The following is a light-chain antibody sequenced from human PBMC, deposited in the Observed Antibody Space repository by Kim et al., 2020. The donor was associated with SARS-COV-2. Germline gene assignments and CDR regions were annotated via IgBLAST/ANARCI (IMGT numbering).Light chain of an antibody. Sequence: VGLGQTVRITCQGDDLRSYYASWYQQQPGQAPILVIYGKNNRPSGITDRFSGSSSGNTASLTITGTQAGDEADYYCNSRDSNDNVVFGGGTQLTVL. J-gene: IGLJ2*01. CDR2: GKN. CDR3: NSRDSNDNVV. CDR1: DLRSYY. V-gene: IGLV3-19*01.